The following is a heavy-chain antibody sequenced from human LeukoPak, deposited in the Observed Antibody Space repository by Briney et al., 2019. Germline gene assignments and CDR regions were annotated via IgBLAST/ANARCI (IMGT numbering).Heavy chain of an antibody. J-gene: IGHJ5*02. CDR1: GGSFSGYY. CDR3: ARHFFWITGTTWANWFDP. D-gene: IGHD1-7*01. CDR2: INHSGST. Sequence: PSETLSLTCAVYGGSFSGYYWSWIRQPPGKGLEWIREINHSGSTNYNPSLKSRVTISVDTSKNQFSLKLSSVAAADTAVYYCARHFFWITGTTWANWFDPWGQGTLVTVSS. V-gene: IGHV4-34*01.